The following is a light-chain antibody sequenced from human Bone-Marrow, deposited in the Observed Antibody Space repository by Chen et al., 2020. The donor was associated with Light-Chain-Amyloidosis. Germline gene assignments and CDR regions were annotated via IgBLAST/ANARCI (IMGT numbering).Light chain of an antibody. CDR1: NIGSTS. J-gene: IGLJ3*02. CDR2: DDS. Sequence: SYVLTQPSSVSVAPGQTATIACGGNNIGSTSVHWYQQTPGQAPLLVVYDDSDRPSGIPERLAGSTSGNTGALTISRVEAGDEAGYYCQVWDRGSDRPVFGGGTKLTVL. CDR3: QVWDRGSDRPV. V-gene: IGLV3-21*02.